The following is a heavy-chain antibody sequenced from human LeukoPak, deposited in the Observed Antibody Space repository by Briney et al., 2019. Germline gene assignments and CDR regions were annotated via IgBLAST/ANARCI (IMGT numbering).Heavy chain of an antibody. Sequence: PGGSLRLSCAAYGFTFSSYGTHWVRQAPGKGLEWVAVISYDGSNKYYADSVKGRFTISRDNSKNTLYLQMNSLRAEDTAVYYCAKGIYGGYVSGFDYWGQGTLVTVSS. D-gene: IGHD5-12*01. CDR1: GFTFSSYG. CDR3: AKGIYGGYVSGFDY. V-gene: IGHV3-30*18. CDR2: ISYDGSNK. J-gene: IGHJ4*02.